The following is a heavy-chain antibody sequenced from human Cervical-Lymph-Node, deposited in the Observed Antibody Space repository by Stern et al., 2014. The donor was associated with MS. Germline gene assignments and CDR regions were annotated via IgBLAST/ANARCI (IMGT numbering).Heavy chain of an antibody. CDR2: IRGSGVST. V-gene: IGHV3-23*04. CDR3: AKDARYSSGWFDF. D-gene: IGHD6-19*01. J-gene: IGHJ5*01. CDR1: GLTFSSYD. Sequence: EDQLVESGGGLVQPGGSLRVSCAVSGLTFSSYDMSWVRQAPGKGFEWVAAIRGSGVSTYYADSVKGRFTISRNNSKNTLYLQMNSLIGEDTAVYYCAKDARYSSGWFDFWGQGTLVTVSS.